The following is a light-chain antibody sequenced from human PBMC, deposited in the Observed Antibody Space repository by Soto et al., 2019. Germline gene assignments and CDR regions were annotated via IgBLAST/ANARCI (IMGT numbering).Light chain of an antibody. CDR3: SSFTTSNTLV. Sequence: QSALTQPPSVSGSPGQSVTISSTGTSSDVGSYNRVSWFRQPPGTAPKLMIYEVSNRPSGVPDRFSGSKSGNTASLTISGLQAEDEADYYCSSFTTSNTLVFGGGTKLTVL. V-gene: IGLV2-18*02. J-gene: IGLJ2*01. CDR1: SSDVGSYNR. CDR2: EVS.